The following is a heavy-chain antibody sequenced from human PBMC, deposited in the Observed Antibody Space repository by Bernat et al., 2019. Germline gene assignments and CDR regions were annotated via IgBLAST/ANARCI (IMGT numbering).Heavy chain of an antibody. J-gene: IGHJ3*02. CDR2: IYYSGNT. Sequence: QVQLQESGPGLVKPSQTLSLICTVSGGSISTGDYYWSWIRQHPGKGLEWIGYIYYSGNTYYNPSLKSRVTISVDTSKNQFSLKLSSVPAADKAVYFCARVEGAYVDFDIWGQGTMVTVSS. CDR3: ARVEGAYVDFDI. V-gene: IGHV4-31*03. D-gene: IGHD4-17*01. CDR1: GGSISTGDYY.